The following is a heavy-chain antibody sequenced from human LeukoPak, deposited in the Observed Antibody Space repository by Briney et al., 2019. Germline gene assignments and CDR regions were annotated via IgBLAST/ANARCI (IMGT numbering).Heavy chain of an antibody. J-gene: IGHJ6*02. CDR1: GFTFSSYW. Sequence: GGSLRLSCAASGFTFSSYWMHWVRQAPGKGLVWVSRINSDGSSTSYADSVKGRFTISRDNAKNTLYLQMNSLGAEDTAVYYCARDSLEWYSLHYGMDVWGQGTTVTVSS. D-gene: IGHD3-3*01. V-gene: IGHV3-74*01. CDR3: ARDSLEWYSLHYGMDV. CDR2: INSDGSST.